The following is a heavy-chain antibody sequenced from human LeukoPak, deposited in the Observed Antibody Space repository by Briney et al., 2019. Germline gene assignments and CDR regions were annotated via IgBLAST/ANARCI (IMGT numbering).Heavy chain of an antibody. D-gene: IGHD6-13*01. J-gene: IGHJ4*02. CDR1: GFTFSSYG. CDR2: IWYDGSNK. V-gene: IGHV3-33*01. CDR3: ARDPSRPYSRSWLDY. Sequence: WGSLRLTCAASGFTFSSYGMHWVRQAPGRGLEWVAVIWYDGSNKYYADSVKGRFTISRDNSKNTLYLQMNSLRAEDTAVYYCARDPSRPYSRSWLDYGGAGPLLTVSS.